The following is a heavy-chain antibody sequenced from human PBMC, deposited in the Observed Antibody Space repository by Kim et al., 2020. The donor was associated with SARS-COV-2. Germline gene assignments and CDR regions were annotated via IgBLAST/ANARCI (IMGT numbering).Heavy chain of an antibody. D-gene: IGHD6-13*01. CDR1: GGTFSSYA. CDR2: IIPMFGIA. Sequence: SVKVSCKASGGTFSSYAISWVRQAPGQGLEWMGRIIPMFGIANYAQNFQGRVTISADKSTSTVYMELSSLRSEDTAVYYCASASGIAAADNFDYWGQGTLVTVSS. CDR3: ASASGIAAADNFDY. J-gene: IGHJ4*02. V-gene: IGHV1-69*04.